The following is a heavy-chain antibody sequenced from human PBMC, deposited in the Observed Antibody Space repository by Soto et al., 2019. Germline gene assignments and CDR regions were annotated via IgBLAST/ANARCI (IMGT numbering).Heavy chain of an antibody. CDR1: GFSLSDNGLG. CDR3: AHSLTSDAFDI. Sequence: QITLKDSGPTLVKRTQTLTLTCTFSGFSLSDNGLGVCWIRQPPGKALEWLALIYWDDEKIYSPSLKTRLTITKYTSKNQVLLTMPNMDPVDTATYYCAHSLTSDAFDIWGQGKMVTVSS. CDR2: IYWDDEK. J-gene: IGHJ3*02. V-gene: IGHV2-5*02.